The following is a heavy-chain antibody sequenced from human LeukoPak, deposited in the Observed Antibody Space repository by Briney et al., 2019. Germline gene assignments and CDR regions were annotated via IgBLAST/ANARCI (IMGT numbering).Heavy chain of an antibody. CDR2: ISGSGGST. CDR1: GFTFSSYA. CDR3: AKDPRPGEWLEYYFDY. V-gene: IGHV3-23*01. Sequence: GGSLRLSCAASGFTFSSYAMSWVRQAPGKGLEWVSAISGSGGSTYYADSVKGRFTISRDNSKNTLYLQMNSLRAEDTAVYYCAKDPRPGEWLEYYFDYWGQGTLVTVSS. J-gene: IGHJ4*02. D-gene: IGHD3-3*01.